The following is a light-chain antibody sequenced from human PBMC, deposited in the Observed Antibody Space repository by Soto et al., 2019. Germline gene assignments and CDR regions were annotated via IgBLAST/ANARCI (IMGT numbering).Light chain of an antibody. CDR3: SSYTSSSLYV. CDR2: DVS. V-gene: IGLV2-14*03. Sequence: QSALTQPASVSGSPGQSITISCTGTSSDVGGYDYVSWYQHHPRKAPKLMIYDVSNRPSGVSNRFSGSKSGNTASLTISGLQAEDEADYYCSSYTSSSLYVFGTGTKLTVL. CDR1: SSDVGGYDY. J-gene: IGLJ1*01.